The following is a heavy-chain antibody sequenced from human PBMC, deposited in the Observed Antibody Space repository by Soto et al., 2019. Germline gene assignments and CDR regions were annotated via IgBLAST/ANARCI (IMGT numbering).Heavy chain of an antibody. V-gene: IGHV1-24*01. Sequence: GASVKVSCKASGYTFTGYYMHWVRQAPGQGLEWMGCINPKSGETIYAQKFQGRVTMTEDTSTDTAYMELSSLRSEDTAVYYCATPPPKTYYYDSSGYYSGFDYWGQGTLVTVS. J-gene: IGHJ4*02. CDR1: GYTFTGYY. CDR3: ATPPPKTYYYDSSGYYSGFDY. CDR2: INPKSGET. D-gene: IGHD3-22*01.